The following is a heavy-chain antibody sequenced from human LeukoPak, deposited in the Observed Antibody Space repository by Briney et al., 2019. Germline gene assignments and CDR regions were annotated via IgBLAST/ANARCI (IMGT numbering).Heavy chain of an antibody. CDR2: IYTSGST. CDR1: GGSFSSYY. Sequence: SETLSLTCAVYGGSFSSYYWSWIRQPAGKGLEWIGRIYTSGSTNYNPSLKSRVTMSVDTSKNQFSLKLSSVTAADTAVYYCARGQYYDFWSGPRMDVWGQGTTVTVSS. J-gene: IGHJ6*02. V-gene: IGHV4-59*10. CDR3: ARGQYYDFWSGPRMDV. D-gene: IGHD3-3*01.